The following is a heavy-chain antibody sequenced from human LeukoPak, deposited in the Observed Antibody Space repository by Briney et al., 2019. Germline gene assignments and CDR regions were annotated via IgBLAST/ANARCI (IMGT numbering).Heavy chain of an antibody. Sequence: QPGGSLRLSCAASGFSFSNFWMVWVRQRPGEGLEWVANMKPDASHISYVDSVEGRFTISRDNAKNSLYLQMDSLRAEDTAVYYCVRDSRTYGYFWGRGTLVTVSS. D-gene: IGHD3-10*01. V-gene: IGHV3-7*01. CDR2: MKPDASHI. CDR3: VRDSRTYGYF. J-gene: IGHJ4*02. CDR1: GFSFSNFW.